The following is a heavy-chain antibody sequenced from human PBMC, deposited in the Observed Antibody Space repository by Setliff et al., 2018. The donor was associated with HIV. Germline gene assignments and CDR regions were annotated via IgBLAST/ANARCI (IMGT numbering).Heavy chain of an antibody. CDR1: GFTFSSYA. Sequence: GGSLRLSCSASGFTFSSYAMHWVRQAPGKGLEYVSAISSNGGSTYYADSVKGRFTISRDNTKNSLYLQLNSLRAEDTAVYYCARDAAAPAAIEGAFGIWGQGTMVTVS. J-gene: IGHJ3*02. D-gene: IGHD2-2*02. CDR2: ISSNGGST. CDR3: ARDAAAPAAIEGAFGI. V-gene: IGHV3-64*04.